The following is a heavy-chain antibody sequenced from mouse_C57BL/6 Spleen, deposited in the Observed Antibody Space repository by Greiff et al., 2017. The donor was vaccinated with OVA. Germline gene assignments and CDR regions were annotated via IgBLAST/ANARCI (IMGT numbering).Heavy chain of an antibody. Sequence: DVQLQESGGGLVKPGGSLKLSCAASGFTFSDYGMHWVRQAPEKGLEWVAYISTGSSTIYYADTVKGRFTISRDNAKNTLFLQMTSLRSEDTAMYYCARNWGYAMDYWGQGTSVTVSS. V-gene: IGHV5-17*01. CDR3: ARNWGYAMDY. CDR2: ISTGSSTI. CDR1: GFTFSDYG. D-gene: IGHD4-1*01. J-gene: IGHJ4*01.